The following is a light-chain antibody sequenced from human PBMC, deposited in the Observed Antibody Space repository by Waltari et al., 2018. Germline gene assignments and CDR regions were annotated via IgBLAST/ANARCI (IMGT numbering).Light chain of an antibody. Sequence: IVLKQSPGTLSLSRGERATLSCRASQSLTKKYLAWYQPKPGQAPRLLVYGASSRAAGIPDRFSGSGSGTDFTLTISRLEPEDFAVYYCQQYGSSIMYTFGQGTKLEIK. J-gene: IGKJ2*01. CDR2: GAS. V-gene: IGKV3-20*01. CDR1: QSLTKKY. CDR3: QQYGSSIMYT.